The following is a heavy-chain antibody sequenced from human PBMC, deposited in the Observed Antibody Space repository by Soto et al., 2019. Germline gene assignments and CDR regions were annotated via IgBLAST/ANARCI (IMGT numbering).Heavy chain of an antibody. D-gene: IGHD3-16*01. CDR3: AKDRLAGGFDY. CDR2: VKQDGIEK. J-gene: IGHJ4*02. Sequence: GGSLRLSCAGSGFTFSGFWMNWVRQAPGKGLEWVANVKQDGIEKHYLDSVKGRFTISRDNAKNSLYLQMNSLRAEDTAVYYCAKDRLAGGFDYWGQGTLVTVPS. CDR1: GFTFSGFW. V-gene: IGHV3-7*01.